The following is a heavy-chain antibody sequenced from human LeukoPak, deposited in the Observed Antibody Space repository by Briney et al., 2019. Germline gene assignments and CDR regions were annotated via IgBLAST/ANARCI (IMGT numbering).Heavy chain of an antibody. J-gene: IGHJ4*02. CDR3: ARMGSTVGPL. D-gene: IGHD4-23*01. CDR2: IYSGGST. V-gene: IGHV3-53*01. Sequence: TGGSLRLSCAASGFTLSSYWMSWVRQAPGRGLEWVSVIYSGGSTYYADSVKGRFTISRDNSKNTLYLQMNSLRAEDTAVYYCARMGSTVGPLWGQGTLVTVSS. CDR1: GFTLSSYW.